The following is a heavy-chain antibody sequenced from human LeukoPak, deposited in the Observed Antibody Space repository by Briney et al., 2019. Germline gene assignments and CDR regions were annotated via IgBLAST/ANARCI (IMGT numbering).Heavy chain of an antibody. D-gene: IGHD3-3*01. CDR1: GGPISSGGYY. J-gene: IGHJ6*02. CDR3: ARDRYDFWSLNYGMDV. Sequence: SETLSLTCTVSGGPISSGGYYWSWIRQHPGKGLEWIGYIYYSGSTYYNPSLKSRVTISVDTSKNQFSLKLSSVTAADTAVYYCARDRYDFWSLNYGMDVWGQGTTVTVSS. V-gene: IGHV4-31*03. CDR2: IYYSGST.